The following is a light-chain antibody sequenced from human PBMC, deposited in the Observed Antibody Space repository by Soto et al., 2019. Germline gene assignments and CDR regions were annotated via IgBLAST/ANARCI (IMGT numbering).Light chain of an antibody. V-gene: IGKV3-11*01. Sequence: EIVLTQSPGALSVYPVEGSTVCLRAIQSVSNNYLAWYQQTPGQAPRLLIYDASNRATGIPARFSGSGSGTDFTLTISSLEPEDFAVYYCQQRSNWPPITFGQGTRLEIK. CDR3: QQRSNWPPIT. J-gene: IGKJ5*01. CDR1: QSVSNNY. CDR2: DAS.